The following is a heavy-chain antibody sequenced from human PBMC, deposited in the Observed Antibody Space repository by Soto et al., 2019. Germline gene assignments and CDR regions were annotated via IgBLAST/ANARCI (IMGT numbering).Heavy chain of an antibody. D-gene: IGHD2-21*02. J-gene: IGHJ5*02. Sequence: SVKVSFKASGGPFNNYVLILVRQAPGQGLEWMGGIIPVFGTTNYAQKFHGRLTITADESTSTAYMELNNLISDDTARYYCAIVAQVVTNYRHCFDPWGQGTRVTVSS. V-gene: IGHV1-69*13. CDR3: AIVAQVVTNYRHCFDP. CDR1: GGPFNNYV. CDR2: IIPVFGTT.